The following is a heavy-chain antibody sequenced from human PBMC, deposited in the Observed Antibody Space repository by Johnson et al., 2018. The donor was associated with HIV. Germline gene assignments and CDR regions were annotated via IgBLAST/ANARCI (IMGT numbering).Heavy chain of an antibody. V-gene: IGHV3-43D*03. Sequence: QLVESGGGLVQPGGSLRLSCAASGFTFSSYDMHWVRQPPGKGLAWVSLISWDGNSTYYADSVKGRFTISRDNSENSLYLQMNSLRAEETALYYCAKDMGYTSFGYGFDIWGQGTMVTVSS. CDR3: AKDMGYTSFGYGFDI. J-gene: IGHJ3*02. D-gene: IGHD6-13*01. CDR1: GFTFSSYD. CDR2: ISWDGNST.